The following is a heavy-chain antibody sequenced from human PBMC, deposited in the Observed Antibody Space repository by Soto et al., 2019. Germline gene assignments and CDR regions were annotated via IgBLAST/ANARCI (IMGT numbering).Heavy chain of an antibody. CDR3: ARGLGSARYDEY. CDR1: GYTFTDYD. CDR2: INPNSGRT. V-gene: IGHV1-8*01. Sequence: ASVKVSCRASGYTFTDYDSTWVRQATGQGLEWMGWINPNSGRTGYAQKFQGRVTMTGDTSISTAHMDLSSLTSEDTAVYFCARGLGSARYDEYWGQGMLVSVSS. D-gene: IGHD1-26*01. J-gene: IGHJ4*02.